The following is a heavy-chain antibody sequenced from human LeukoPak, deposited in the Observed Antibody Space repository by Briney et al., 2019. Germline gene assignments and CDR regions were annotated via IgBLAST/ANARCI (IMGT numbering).Heavy chain of an antibody. CDR2: ITSSHIT. V-gene: IGHV3-23*01. J-gene: IGHJ6*03. Sequence: GGSLRLSCAASGFNFITSGMTWVRQVPGKGLEGVASITSSHITYYGDSVKGRFIISRDNSKNTLYLQMNSLRAEDTAIYHCAKDRVAVDYMDVWGKGTTVTISS. CDR1: GFNFITSG. CDR3: AKDRVAVDYMDV. D-gene: IGHD2-15*01.